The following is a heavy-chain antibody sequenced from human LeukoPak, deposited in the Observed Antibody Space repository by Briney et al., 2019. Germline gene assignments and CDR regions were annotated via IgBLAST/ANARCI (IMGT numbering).Heavy chain of an antibody. CDR2: IYHSGST. D-gene: IGHD3-16*02. V-gene: IGHV4-38-2*02. J-gene: IGHJ4*02. Sequence: KPSETLSLTCTVSGYSISSGYYWGWIRQPPGKGLEWIGSIYHSGSTYYNPSLKSRVTISVDTSKNQFSLKRSSVTAADTAVYYCAREKSRLGELSLIDYWGQGTLVTVSS. CDR3: AREKSRLGELSLIDY. CDR1: GYSISSGYY.